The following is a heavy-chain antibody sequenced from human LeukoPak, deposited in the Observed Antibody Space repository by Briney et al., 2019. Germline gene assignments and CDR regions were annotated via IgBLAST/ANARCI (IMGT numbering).Heavy chain of an antibody. CDR3: ARDRELERRPGAFDI. Sequence: PSETLSLTCTVSGGSVSSGSDYWSWIRQPAGKGLEWIGRIYTNGNTNSNPSLKSRVTISIDTSKNQFSLELSSVTAADTAVYYCARDRELERRPGAFDIWGQGTMVTVSS. CDR1: GGSVSSGSDY. CDR2: IYTNGNT. D-gene: IGHD1-1*01. V-gene: IGHV4-61*02. J-gene: IGHJ3*02.